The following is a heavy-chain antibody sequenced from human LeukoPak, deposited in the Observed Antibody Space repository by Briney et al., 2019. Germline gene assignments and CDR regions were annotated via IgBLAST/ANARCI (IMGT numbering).Heavy chain of an antibody. Sequence: GGSLRLSCAASGFTFSTYAMHWVRQAPGKGLEYVSGISSNGVSTYYANSVKGRFTISRDNSKNTLYLQMGSLRPEDMAVYYCAKDGIITFGGVIVSGWFDPWGQGTLVTVSS. D-gene: IGHD3-16*02. CDR2: ISSNGVST. V-gene: IGHV3-64*01. CDR3: AKDGIITFGGVIVSGWFDP. CDR1: GFTFSTYA. J-gene: IGHJ5*02.